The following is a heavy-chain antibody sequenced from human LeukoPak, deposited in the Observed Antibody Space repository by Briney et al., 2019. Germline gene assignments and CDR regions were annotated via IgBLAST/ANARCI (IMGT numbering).Heavy chain of an antibody. J-gene: IGHJ4*02. D-gene: IGHD3-10*01. Sequence: SETLSLTCTVSGGSISSYYWSWIRQPPGKGLEWMGYIYYSGSTNYNPSLKSRVTISVDTSKKQFSLKLSSVTAADTAVYYCARAPTMVRGVITTFDYWGQGTLVTVSS. CDR1: GGSISSYY. CDR2: IYYSGST. CDR3: ARAPTMVRGVITTFDY. V-gene: IGHV4-59*01.